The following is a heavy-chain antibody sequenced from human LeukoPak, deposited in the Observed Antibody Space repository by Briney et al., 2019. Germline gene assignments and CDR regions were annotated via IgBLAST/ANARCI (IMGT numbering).Heavy chain of an antibody. CDR2: IYYSGST. CDR1: GGSISSYY. Sequence: SETLSPTCTVSGGSISSYYWSWIRQPPGKGLEWIGYIYYSGSTNYNPSLKSRVTISVDTSKNQFSLKLSSVTAADTAVYYCARGLRDSSGYHPLDYWGQGTLVTVSS. J-gene: IGHJ4*02. CDR3: ARGLRDSSGYHPLDY. D-gene: IGHD3-22*01. V-gene: IGHV4-59*01.